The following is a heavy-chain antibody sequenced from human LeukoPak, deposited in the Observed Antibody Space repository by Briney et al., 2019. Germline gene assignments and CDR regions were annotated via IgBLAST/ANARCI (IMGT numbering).Heavy chain of an antibody. V-gene: IGHV1-2*02. D-gene: IGHD4-17*01. CDR2: INPNSGGT. J-gene: IGHJ4*02. CDR3: ARETTVTAIDY. CDR1: VYTFTDYY. Sequence: ASVKVSCKASVYTFTDYYMHWVRQAPGQGLEWMGWINPNSGGTNYAQKFQGRVTMTRDTSISTAYMELSRLRSDDTAVYYCARETTVTAIDYWGQGTLVTVSS.